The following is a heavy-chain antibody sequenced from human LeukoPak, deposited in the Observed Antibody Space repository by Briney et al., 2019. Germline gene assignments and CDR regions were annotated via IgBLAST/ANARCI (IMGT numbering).Heavy chain of an antibody. CDR3: ARKKRADPGFDV. Sequence: SETLSLTCTVSGGSLSGYYWSWIRQPPGKGLEWIGYIYYSGTTNYNPSLKSRLTISVDTSKNQFSLKLTSVAAADTAVYCCARKKRADPGFDVWGQGTMVTVSS. J-gene: IGHJ3*01. CDR1: GGSLSGYY. CDR2: IYYSGTT. V-gene: IGHV4-59*01.